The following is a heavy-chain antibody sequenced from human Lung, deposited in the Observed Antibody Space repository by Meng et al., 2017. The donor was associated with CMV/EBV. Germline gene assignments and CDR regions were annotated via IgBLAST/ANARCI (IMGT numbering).Heavy chain of an antibody. J-gene: IGHJ6*02. V-gene: IGHV1-69*05. CDR2: IIPIFGTA. CDR3: ASKAGVVPAAIPVYYYYGMDV. D-gene: IGHD2-2*02. CDR1: GGTCSSYA. Sequence: SVKVSCKASGGTCSSYAISWVRQAPGQGLEWMGGIIPIFGTANYAQKFQGRVTITTDESTSTAYMELSSLRSEDTAVYYCASKAGVVPAAIPVYYYYGMDVWGQGTTVTVSS.